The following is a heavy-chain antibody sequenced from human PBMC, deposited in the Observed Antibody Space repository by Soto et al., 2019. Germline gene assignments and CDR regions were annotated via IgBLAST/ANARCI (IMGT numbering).Heavy chain of an antibody. CDR2: IYPGDSDT. D-gene: IGHD3-10*01. J-gene: IGHJ4*02. V-gene: IGHV5-51*01. CDR3: ARQVRFGSGSSGFAS. Sequence: PGESLKISCKGSGYSFTSYWIGWVRQMPGKGLEWMGIIYPGDSDTRYSPSFQGQITISADESTNTAYLQWSSLKASDTAMYYCARQVRFGSGSSGFASWGQGTLVTVSS. CDR1: GYSFTSYW.